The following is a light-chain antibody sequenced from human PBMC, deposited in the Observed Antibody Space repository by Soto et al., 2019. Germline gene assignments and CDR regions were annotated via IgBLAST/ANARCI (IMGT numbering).Light chain of an antibody. CDR2: INYDGTH. V-gene: IGLV4-69*01. CDR1: SGYSTYA. Sequence: QLVLTQSPSASASLGASVKLTCTLSSGYSTYAIAWHQQQSEKGPRFLMKINYDGTHSKGDGFFDRFSGSSSGAERHLTSSSLQSEDDADYYCQSLGTGIQVFGGGTKLTVL. J-gene: IGLJ3*02. CDR3: QSLGTGIQV.